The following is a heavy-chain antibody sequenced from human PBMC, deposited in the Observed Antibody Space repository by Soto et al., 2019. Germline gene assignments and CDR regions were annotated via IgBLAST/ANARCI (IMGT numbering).Heavy chain of an antibody. V-gene: IGHV6-1*01. CDR3: ARGEQYSGRIFDY. D-gene: IGHD1-26*01. CDR2: TYYRSKWYY. Sequence: SQTLSLPLAITGDSVSSNSAGCSLVRQSPSRGLEWLGRTYYRSKWYYEYAVSVRGRITINPDTSKNQYSLQLNSVTPEDTAVYFCARGEQYSGRIFDYWGQGTLVTVSS. CDR1: GDSVSSNSAG. J-gene: IGHJ4*01.